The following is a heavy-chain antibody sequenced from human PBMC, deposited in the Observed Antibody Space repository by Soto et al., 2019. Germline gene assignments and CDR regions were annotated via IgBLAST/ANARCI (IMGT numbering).Heavy chain of an antibody. Sequence: HSQTLSLTCAISGDSVASNSAAWNWIRQSPSRGLEWLGRTYYRSKWYNDYAVSVKSRITINPDTSKNQFSLQLNSVTPEDTAVYYCARSSIAVAGPAFDYWGQGTLVTVSS. CDR1: GDSVASNSAA. J-gene: IGHJ4*02. V-gene: IGHV6-1*01. CDR2: TYYRSKWYN. CDR3: ARSSIAVAGPAFDY. D-gene: IGHD6-19*01.